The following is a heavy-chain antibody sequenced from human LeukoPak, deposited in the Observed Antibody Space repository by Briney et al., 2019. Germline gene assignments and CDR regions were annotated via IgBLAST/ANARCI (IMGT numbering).Heavy chain of an antibody. CDR3: ARVFVVTAS. D-gene: IGHD2-21*02. CDR1: GFTFSSYS. V-gene: IGHV3-48*02. CDR2: ISSNSGTI. J-gene: IGHJ5*02. Sequence: PRGSLKLSCEASGFTFSSYSMNWVRQAPGKGLEWVSYISSNSGTIYYADSVKGRFTISRDNSKSSLYLQMNRLRDDDTAVYYCARVFVVTASWGQGTLVTVSS.